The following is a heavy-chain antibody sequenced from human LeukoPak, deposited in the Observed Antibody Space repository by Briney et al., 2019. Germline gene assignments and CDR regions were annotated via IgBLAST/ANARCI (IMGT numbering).Heavy chain of an antibody. J-gene: IGHJ3*02. D-gene: IGHD2-8*01. CDR3: AKSLYPDAFDI. CDR2: VRFDGSDK. V-gene: IGHV3-30*02. CDR1: GFTFRRHD. Sequence: GGSLRLSCAASGFTFRRHDMHWVRQAPGKGLEWVTFVRFDGSDKKYADSVKGRFTISRDNSKNTLFLQMISLGDEDTAVYYCAKSLYPDAFDIWGQGTMVTVS.